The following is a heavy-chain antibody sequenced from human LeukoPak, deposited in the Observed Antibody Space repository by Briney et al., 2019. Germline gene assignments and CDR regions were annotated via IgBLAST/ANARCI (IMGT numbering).Heavy chain of an antibody. V-gene: IGHV4-61*01. D-gene: IGHD6-19*01. Sequence: SETLSLTCTVSGGSVSSGSYYWSWIRQPPGKGLEWIGYIYYSGSTNYNPPLKSRVTISVDTSKNQFSLKLSSVTAADTAVYYCARGQQWLGAEYFQHWGQGTLVTVSS. CDR2: IYYSGST. CDR3: ARGQQWLGAEYFQH. CDR1: GGSVSSGSYY. J-gene: IGHJ1*01.